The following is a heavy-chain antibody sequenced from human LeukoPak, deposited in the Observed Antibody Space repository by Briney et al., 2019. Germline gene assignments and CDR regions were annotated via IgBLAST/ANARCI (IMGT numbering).Heavy chain of an antibody. Sequence: SVKVSCKASGGTFSSYAISWVRQAPGQGLEWMGGIIPIFGTANYAQKFQGRVTITADESTSTAYMELSSLRSEDTAVYYCARGSQRRAGTYYYYMDVWGKGTTVTVSS. V-gene: IGHV1-69*13. CDR2: IIPIFGTA. CDR3: ARGSQRRAGTYYYYMDV. D-gene: IGHD6-19*01. CDR1: GGTFSSYA. J-gene: IGHJ6*03.